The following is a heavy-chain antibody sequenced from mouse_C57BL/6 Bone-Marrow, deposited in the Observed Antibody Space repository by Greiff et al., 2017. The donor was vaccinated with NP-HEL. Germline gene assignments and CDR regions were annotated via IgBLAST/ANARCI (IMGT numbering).Heavy chain of an antibody. CDR2: ISPGSGST. J-gene: IGHJ2*01. D-gene: IGHD1-1*01. Sequence: VQLQQPGAELVKPGASVKMSCKASGYTFTSYWITWVKPRPGQGLEWIGDISPGSGSTNYNEKFKSKATLTVDTSSSTAYMQLSSLTSEDSAVYYCARREVVPFFDYWGQGTTLTVSS. CDR3: ARREVVPFFDY. V-gene: IGHV1-55*01. CDR1: GYTFTSYW.